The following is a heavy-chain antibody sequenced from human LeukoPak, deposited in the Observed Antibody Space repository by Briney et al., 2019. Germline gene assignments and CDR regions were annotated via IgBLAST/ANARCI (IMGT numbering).Heavy chain of an antibody. D-gene: IGHD3-22*01. Sequence: SETLSLTCTVSGGSISSGDYYWSWIRQQPGKGLEWIGYIYYNGATYYNPSLRSRLTISVDTSRNQFSLKLSSVTAADTAVYYCARLRYYYDSGDDSPFDYWGQGTLVTVSS. V-gene: IGHV4-31*03. CDR2: IYYNGAT. CDR1: GGSISSGDYY. J-gene: IGHJ4*02. CDR3: ARLRYYYDSGDDSPFDY.